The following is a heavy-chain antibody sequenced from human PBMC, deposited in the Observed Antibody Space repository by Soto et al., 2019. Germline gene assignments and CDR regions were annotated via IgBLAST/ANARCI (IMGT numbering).Heavy chain of an antibody. CDR2: IYPGDSDT. J-gene: IGHJ6*02. CDR1: GYSSTSYW. V-gene: IGHV5-51*01. CDR3: ARRSSSPRDYYGMDV. Sequence: GESLKISCKGSGYSSTSYWIGWVRQMPGKGLEWMGIIYPGDSDTRYSPSFQGQVTISADKSISTAYLQWSSLKASDTAMYYCARRSSSPRDYYGMDVWGQGTTVTVSS. D-gene: IGHD6-6*01.